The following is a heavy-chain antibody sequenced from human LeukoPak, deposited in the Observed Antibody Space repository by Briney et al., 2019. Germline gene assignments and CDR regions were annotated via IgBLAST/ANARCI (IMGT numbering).Heavy chain of an antibody. V-gene: IGHV1-8*03. CDR2: MDPNSGNT. J-gene: IGHJ4*02. CDR1: GYTFTSYD. CDR3: ARGRRSGWYWDDFDY. Sequence: ASVEVSCKASGYTFTSYDINWVRQATGQGLEWMGWMDPNSGNTGYAQKFQGRVTITRNTSISTAYMELSSLRSEDTAVYYCARGRRSGWYWDDFDYWGQGTLVTVSS. D-gene: IGHD6-19*01.